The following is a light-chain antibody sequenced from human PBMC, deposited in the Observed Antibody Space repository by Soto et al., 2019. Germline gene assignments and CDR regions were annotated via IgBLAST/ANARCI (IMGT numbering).Light chain of an antibody. Sequence: EIVLTQSPGTLSLSPGERATLSCRASQSVSSSYLAWYQHKPGQAPRLLIYGASTRATGIPDRFSGSGSGTDFTLTISRLEPEDSAVYYCQQYGSSPTWTFGQGTKVDIK. CDR1: QSVSSSY. V-gene: IGKV3-20*01. CDR3: QQYGSSPTWT. J-gene: IGKJ1*01. CDR2: GAS.